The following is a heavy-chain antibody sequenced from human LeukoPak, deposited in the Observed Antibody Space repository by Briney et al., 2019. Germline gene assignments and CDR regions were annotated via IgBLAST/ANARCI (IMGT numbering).Heavy chain of an antibody. Sequence: GASVKVSCKASGYTFTSYDINWVRQATGQGLEWMGWMNPNSGNTGYAQKFQGRVTMTRNTSISTAYMELSSLRSEDTAVYYCARGGYCSSTSCSFHNWFDPWGQGILVTVSS. CDR2: MNPNSGNT. CDR1: GYTFTSYD. V-gene: IGHV1-8*01. D-gene: IGHD2-2*01. CDR3: ARGGYCSSTSCSFHNWFDP. J-gene: IGHJ5*02.